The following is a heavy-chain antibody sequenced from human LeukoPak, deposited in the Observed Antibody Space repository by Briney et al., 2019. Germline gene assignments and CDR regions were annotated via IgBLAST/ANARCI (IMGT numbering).Heavy chain of an antibody. CDR1: GFTFSSYS. CDR2: ISDSRDYK. Sequence: GGSLRLSCAASGFTFSSYSMNWVPQAPGKGLEWVSSISDSRDYKYYADSVKGRFTISTDDAKKSVSLQMNSLRAEDTAVYYCARGGKFDYPFDYWGQGTLVTVSS. V-gene: IGHV3-21*01. D-gene: IGHD3-9*01. J-gene: IGHJ4*02. CDR3: ARGGKFDYPFDY.